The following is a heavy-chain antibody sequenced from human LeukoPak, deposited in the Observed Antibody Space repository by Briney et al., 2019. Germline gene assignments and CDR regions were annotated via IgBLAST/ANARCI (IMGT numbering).Heavy chain of an antibody. V-gene: IGHV4-59*01. CDR1: GGSISGYF. Sequence: PSETLSLTCTVSGGSISGYFWSWIRQPPGKGLEWIGYIYYSGSTNYNPSLKSRVTISVDTSKNQFSLKLSSVTAADTAVYYCARGYSYGHPFDYWGQGTLVTVSS. D-gene: IGHD5-18*01. J-gene: IGHJ4*02. CDR3: ARGYSYGHPFDY. CDR2: IYYSGST.